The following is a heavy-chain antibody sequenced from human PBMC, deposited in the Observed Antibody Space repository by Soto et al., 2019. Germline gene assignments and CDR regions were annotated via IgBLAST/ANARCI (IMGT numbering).Heavy chain of an antibody. CDR1: GITFKAYA. CDR3: ATTAASAHFVH. Sequence: EVRLLESGGGLVQPGGSLRLSCAASGITFKAYAISWVRQAPGKGMEWVSDVSGNGLSKHYADSVEDRFTTSRDNSKHTVSLHRNSLGADDTAVYYCATTAASAHFVHWGQGILVTVSS. V-gene: IGHV3-23*01. J-gene: IGHJ4*02. CDR2: VSGNGLSK. D-gene: IGHD6-13*01.